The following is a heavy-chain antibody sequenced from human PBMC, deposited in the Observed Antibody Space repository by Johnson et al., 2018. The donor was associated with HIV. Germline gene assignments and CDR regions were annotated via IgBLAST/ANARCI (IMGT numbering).Heavy chain of an antibody. D-gene: IGHD3-22*01. CDR3: ARDRVEVVGAVPAAFDI. V-gene: IGHV3-9*01. J-gene: IGHJ3*02. Sequence: VQLVESGGGLVQPGRTLRLSCAASGFTFNDYAMHWVREAPGKGLEWVSGISWNSGSTGYADSVKGRFTISRDNAKNTLYLQMNTLRAGDTAVYYCARDRVEVVGAVPAAFDIWGQGTMVTVSS. CDR2: ISWNSGST. CDR1: GFTFNDYA.